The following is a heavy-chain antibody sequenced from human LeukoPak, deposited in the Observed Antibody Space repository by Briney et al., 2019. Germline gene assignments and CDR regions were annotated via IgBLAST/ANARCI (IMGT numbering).Heavy chain of an antibody. J-gene: IGHJ4*02. D-gene: IGHD1-26*01. CDR2: MNPNSGNT. Sequence: GASVKVSCKASGCTFTSYDINWVRQATGQGLEWMGWMNPNSGNTGYAQKFQGRVTITRNTSISTAYMELSSLRSEDTAVYYCARGQEWELIDYWGQGTLVTVSS. CDR3: ARGQEWELIDY. CDR1: GCTFTSYD. V-gene: IGHV1-8*03.